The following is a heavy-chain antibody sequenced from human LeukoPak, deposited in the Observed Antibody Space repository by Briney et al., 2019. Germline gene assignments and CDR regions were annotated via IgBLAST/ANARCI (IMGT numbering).Heavy chain of an antibody. Sequence: PSETLSLTCTVSGGSISSYYWSWIRQPAGKGLEWIGRIYTSGSTNYNPSLKSRVTMSVDTSKNQFSLKLSSVTAADTAVYYSARDNQVTPYNWFDPWGQGTLVTVSS. V-gene: IGHV4-4*07. CDR3: ARDNQVTPYNWFDP. J-gene: IGHJ5*02. CDR1: GGSISSYY. D-gene: IGHD2-21*02. CDR2: IYTSGST.